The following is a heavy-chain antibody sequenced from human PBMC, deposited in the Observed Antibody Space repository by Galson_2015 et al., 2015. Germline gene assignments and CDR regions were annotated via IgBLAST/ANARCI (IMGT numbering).Heavy chain of an antibody. CDR2: IYSGGST. Sequence: SLRLSCAASGFTVSSNYMSWVRQAPGKGLEWVSVIYSGGSTYYADSVKGRFTISRDNSKNTLYLQMNSLRAEDTAVYYCATLGDGYNDYGMDVWGQGTTVTVSS. V-gene: IGHV3-53*01. CDR3: ATLGDGYNDYGMDV. J-gene: IGHJ6*02. CDR1: GFTVSSNY. D-gene: IGHD5-24*01.